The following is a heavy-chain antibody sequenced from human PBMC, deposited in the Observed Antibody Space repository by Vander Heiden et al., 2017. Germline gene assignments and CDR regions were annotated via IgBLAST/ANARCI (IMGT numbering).Heavy chain of an antibody. Sequence: EVQLVESGGGWVKPGGSLRRQCAVSGFTSSNPWMNWVRQAPGKGLEWVGLIKSKTDGGTTDYAAPVKGRFTISRDDSKNTLYLQMNSLKTEDTAVYYCTTDGYYLPVGAFDIWGQGTMVTVSS. J-gene: IGHJ3*02. V-gene: IGHV3-15*07. CDR3: TTDGYYLPVGAFDI. D-gene: IGHD3-22*01. CDR1: GFTSSNPW. CDR2: IKSKTDGGTT.